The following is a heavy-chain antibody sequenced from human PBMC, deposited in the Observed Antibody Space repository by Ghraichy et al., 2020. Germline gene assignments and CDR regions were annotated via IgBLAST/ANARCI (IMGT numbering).Heavy chain of an antibody. CDR1: GFTFSSHD. Sequence: GGSLRLSCAASGFTFSSHDMSWVRQAPGKGLEWVTAISGSGGSTFYADSVKGRFTISRDNFKNTLYLQMNTLRAEDTAVYYCAGSLTRPFYYDGMDVWGQGTTVTVSS. J-gene: IGHJ6*02. D-gene: IGHD6-6*01. CDR2: ISGSGGST. CDR3: AGSLTRPFYYDGMDV. V-gene: IGHV3-23*01.